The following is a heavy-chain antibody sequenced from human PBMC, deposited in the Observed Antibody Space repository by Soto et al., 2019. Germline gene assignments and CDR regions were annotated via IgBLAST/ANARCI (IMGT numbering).Heavy chain of an antibody. V-gene: IGHV5-10-1*01. Sequence: QSPHLSCDGSGGSLTSSRNRGVRQMPGKGLEWMGRIDPSDSYTNYSPSFQGHVTISADKSISTAYLQWSSLKASDTAMYYCARHFGVHWFDPWGQGTLVTVSS. CDR1: GGSLTSSR. CDR2: IDPSDSYT. J-gene: IGHJ5*02. D-gene: IGHD2-21*01. CDR3: ARHFGVHWFDP.